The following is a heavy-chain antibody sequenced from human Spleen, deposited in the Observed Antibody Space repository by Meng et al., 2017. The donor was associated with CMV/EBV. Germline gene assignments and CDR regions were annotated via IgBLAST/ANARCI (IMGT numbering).Heavy chain of an antibody. CDR2: IFYSGST. V-gene: IGHV4-39*01. CDR1: GDSISSSTYY. D-gene: IGHD6-6*01. CDR3: GRGHSSPSNWFDP. J-gene: IGHJ5*02. Sequence: SETLSLTCTVSGDSISSSTYYWGWIRQPPGKGLEWIGNIFYSGSTSYNPSLKSRVTISVDTSKSQLSLKLSSVTAADTAVYYCGRGHSSPSNWFDPWGQGTLVTVSS.